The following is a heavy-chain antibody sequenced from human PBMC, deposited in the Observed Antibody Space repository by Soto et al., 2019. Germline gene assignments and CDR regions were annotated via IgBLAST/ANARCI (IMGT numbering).Heavy chain of an antibody. CDR3: AREGRYFDSSAYPYNDVMDV. CDR2: IYTRGST. CDR1: GGSISSYH. D-gene: IGHD3-22*01. V-gene: IGHV4-4*07. Sequence: SETLSLTCTVSGGSISSYHWSWIRQPAGKGLEWIGRIYTRGSTNYNPSLESRVTMSVDTSKNQLSPKLSSVTAADTAVYYCAREGRYFDSSAYPYNDVMDVWGQGTTVTVSS. J-gene: IGHJ6*02.